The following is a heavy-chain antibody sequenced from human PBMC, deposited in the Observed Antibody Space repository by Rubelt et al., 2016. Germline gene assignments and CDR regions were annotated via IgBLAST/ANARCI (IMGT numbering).Heavy chain of an antibody. Sequence: VQLVESGGGLVKPGGSLRLSCAASGFTFSNAWMSWVRQAPGKGLEWVAVLSYDGSNKYYADSVKGRFTISRDNSKNTLYLQMNSLRAEDTAVYYWARSPAETLAAAGDYWGQGTLVTVSS. J-gene: IGHJ4*02. CDR1: GFTFSNAW. V-gene: IGHV3-30*03. D-gene: IGHD6-13*01. CDR3: ARSPAETLAAAGDY. CDR2: LSYDGSNK.